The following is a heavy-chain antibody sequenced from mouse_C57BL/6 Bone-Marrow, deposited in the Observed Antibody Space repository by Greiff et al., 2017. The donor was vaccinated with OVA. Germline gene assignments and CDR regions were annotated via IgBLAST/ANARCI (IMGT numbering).Heavy chain of an antibody. J-gene: IGHJ3*01. CDR3: ARGGSAY. V-gene: IGHV1-81*01. D-gene: IGHD3-1*01. Sequence: VQLQQSGAELARPGASVKLSCTASGYTFTSYGMSWVKQRTGQGLEWIGEIYPRSGNTYYDEKFKGKATLTADKSSSTAYLELRSLTSEDAAVYVCARGGSAYWGQGTLVTVSA. CDR2: IYPRSGNT. CDR1: GYTFTSYG.